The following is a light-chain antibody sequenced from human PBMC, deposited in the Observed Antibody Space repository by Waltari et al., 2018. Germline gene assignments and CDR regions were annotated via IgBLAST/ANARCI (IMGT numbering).Light chain of an antibody. CDR2: DAS. Sequence: DIQMTQSQSSLSASAGDRVTISCQASQDIGMYLSWLQQKPGKAPRLLIFDASNVESGVPSRFSASGSGTHFTLTITSLQPEDVAMYYCQQYDNLPYTFGQGTKLEI. CDR1: QDIGMY. V-gene: IGKV1-33*01. CDR3: QQYDNLPYT. J-gene: IGKJ2*01.